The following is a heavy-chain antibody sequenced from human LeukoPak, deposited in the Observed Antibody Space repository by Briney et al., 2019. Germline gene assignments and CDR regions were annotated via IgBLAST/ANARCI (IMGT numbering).Heavy chain of an antibody. D-gene: IGHD6-13*01. CDR2: INHSGST. Sequence: GSLRLSCAASGFTFSDYYMSWIRQPPGEGLEWIGEINHSGSTNYNPSLKSRVTISVDTSKNQFSLKLSSVTAADTAVYYCARHDSSSWYYFDYWGQGTLVTVSS. CDR3: ARHDSSSWYYFDY. V-gene: IGHV4-34*01. J-gene: IGHJ4*02. CDR1: GFTFSDYY.